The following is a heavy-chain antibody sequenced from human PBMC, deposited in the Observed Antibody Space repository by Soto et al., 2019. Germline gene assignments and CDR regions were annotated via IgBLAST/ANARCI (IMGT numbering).Heavy chain of an antibody. CDR2: IYSGGGT. D-gene: IGHD6-19*01. J-gene: IGHJ5*01. Sequence: EVQLVESGGGLVQRGGSLRLSCAAFGFTATSRYISGVRKAPGKRLEWVSTIYSGGGTYYADSVRGRSIFSRDISENTVDLQMNSLTVEDTAVYYCAREASGSGWWSQGSFESWGQGTLVTVSS. V-gene: IGHV3-66*01. CDR3: AREASGSGWWSQGSFES. CDR1: GFTATSRY.